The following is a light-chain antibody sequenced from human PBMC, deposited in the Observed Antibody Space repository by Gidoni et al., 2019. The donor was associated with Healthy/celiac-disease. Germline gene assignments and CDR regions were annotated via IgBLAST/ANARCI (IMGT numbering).Light chain of an antibody. CDR3: QAWDSSTADVV. J-gene: IGLJ2*01. Sequence: SYELTQTPSVSVSPGQTASITCSGDKVGDKYACWYQQKPGQSPVLVIYQDSKRPSGIPERFSGSNSGNTATLTISGTQAMDEADYYCQAWDSSTADVVFGGGTKLTVL. CDR1: KVGDKY. V-gene: IGLV3-1*01. CDR2: QDS.